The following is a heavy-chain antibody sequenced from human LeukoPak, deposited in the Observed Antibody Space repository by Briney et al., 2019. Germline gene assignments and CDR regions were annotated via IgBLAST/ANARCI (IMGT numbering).Heavy chain of an antibody. J-gene: IGHJ4*02. Sequence: SVKVSCKASGGTFSSYAISWVRHAPGQGLEWMGGIVPIFGTANYAQKFQGRVTITADKCTSTAYMGLSSLRSEDTAVYYCASLGGDIVATIDYWGQGTLVTVSS. V-gene: IGHV1-69*06. CDR3: ASLGGDIVATIDY. CDR1: GGTFSSYA. D-gene: IGHD5-12*01. CDR2: IVPIFGTA.